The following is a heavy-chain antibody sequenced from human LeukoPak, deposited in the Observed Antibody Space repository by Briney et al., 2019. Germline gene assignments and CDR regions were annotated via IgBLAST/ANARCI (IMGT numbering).Heavy chain of an antibody. CDR2: INPNSGGT. J-gene: IGHJ4*02. D-gene: IGHD5-24*01. CDR1: GYTFTGYY. CDR3: ARALDLEMATITEDY. V-gene: IGHV1-2*02. Sequence: ASVKVSCKASGYTFTGYYMHWVRQAPGQGLEWMGWINPNSGGTNYAQKFQGRVTMTRDTSISTAYMELSRLRSDDTAVYYCARALDLEMATITEDYWGQGTLVTVSS.